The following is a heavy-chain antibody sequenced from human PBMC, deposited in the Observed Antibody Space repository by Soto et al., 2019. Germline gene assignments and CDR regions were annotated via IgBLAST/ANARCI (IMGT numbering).Heavy chain of an antibody. CDR3: ASDFTWDCSSTSCYSATYYYYRMDV. D-gene: IGHD2-2*01. Sequence: EVQLVESGGGLVKPGGSLGLSGAASGFTFSSYSMNWVRQAPGKGLEWVSSISSSSSYIYYADSVKGRFTISRDNAKNSLYLQMNSLIAEDTAVYYCASDFTWDCSSTSCYSATYYYYRMDVWGQGTTVTVSS. J-gene: IGHJ6*02. V-gene: IGHV3-21*01. CDR2: ISSSSSYI. CDR1: GFTFSSYS.